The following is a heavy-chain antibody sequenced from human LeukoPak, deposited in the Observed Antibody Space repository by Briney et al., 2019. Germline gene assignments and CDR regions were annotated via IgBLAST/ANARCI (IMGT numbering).Heavy chain of an antibody. CDR2: INTRGGTT. D-gene: IGHD6-13*01. J-gene: IGHJ4*02. CDR3: ARGIATAGYDY. Sequence: ASVTVSFTASGYTFTSYYLHWVRQAPGQGLEWMGIINTRGGTTSFAQKFQGRVTMTRDTSTSTVYMDLSSLRSDDTAVYYCARGIATAGYDYWGQGTLVTVSS. V-gene: IGHV1-46*01. CDR1: GYTFTSYY.